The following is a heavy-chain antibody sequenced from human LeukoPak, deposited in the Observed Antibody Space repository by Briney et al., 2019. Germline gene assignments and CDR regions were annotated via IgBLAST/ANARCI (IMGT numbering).Heavy chain of an antibody. V-gene: IGHV3-30*02. J-gene: IGHJ2*01. CDR3: AKRNLGYSYGPSHWYFDL. CDR1: GFTFSSYG. CDR2: IRYDGSNK. Sequence: GGSLRLSCAASGFTFSSYGMHWVRQAPGKGLEWVAFIRYDGSNKYYADSVKGRFTISRDNSKNTLYLQMNSLRAEDTAVYYCAKRNLGYSYGPSHWYFDLWGRGTLVTVSS. D-gene: IGHD5-18*01.